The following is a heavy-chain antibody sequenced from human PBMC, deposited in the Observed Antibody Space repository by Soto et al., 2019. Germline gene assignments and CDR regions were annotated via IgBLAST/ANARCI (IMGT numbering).Heavy chain of an antibody. CDR3: ARGPRVSSTGTGAH. V-gene: IGHV3-74*01. Sequence: GESLKISCAVSGFTFSAYWMHWVRQVPGKGLTWVSRISDDGSTATYADSVKGRFIISRDNAKNTLYLEMNTLRADDSGLYYCARGPRVSSTGTGAHWRRGTLVTVSS. CDR1: GFTFSAYW. J-gene: IGHJ4*02. D-gene: IGHD1-1*01. CDR2: ISDDGSTA.